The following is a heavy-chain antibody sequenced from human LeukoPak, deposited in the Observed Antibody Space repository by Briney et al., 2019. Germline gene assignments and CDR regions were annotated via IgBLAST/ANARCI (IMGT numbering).Heavy chain of an antibody. CDR2: ISAYNGNT. Sequence: ASVKVSCKASGYTFTSYGISWVRQAPGQGLEWMGWISAYNGNTNYAQKLQGRVTMTTDTSTSTAYMELRSLRSDDTAVYYCARPGGGFGELLNFDYWGQGTLVAVSS. J-gene: IGHJ4*02. CDR3: ARPGGGFGELLNFDY. D-gene: IGHD3-10*01. CDR1: GYTFTSYG. V-gene: IGHV1-18*01.